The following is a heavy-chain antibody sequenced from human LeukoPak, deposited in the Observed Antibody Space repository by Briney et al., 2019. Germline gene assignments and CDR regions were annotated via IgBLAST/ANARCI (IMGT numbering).Heavy chain of an antibody. J-gene: IGHJ4*02. Sequence: GGSLRLFCAASGFTFSDYYMTWIRQAPGKGLEWVSYIGGSGPTIYYADSVEGRFTVSRDNAKNSLHLQMNSLRAEDTAVYYCARDRSGYYHGLDYWGQGILVTVSS. V-gene: IGHV3-11*01. CDR1: GFTFSDYY. D-gene: IGHD3-22*01. CDR2: IGGSGPTI. CDR3: ARDRSGYYHGLDY.